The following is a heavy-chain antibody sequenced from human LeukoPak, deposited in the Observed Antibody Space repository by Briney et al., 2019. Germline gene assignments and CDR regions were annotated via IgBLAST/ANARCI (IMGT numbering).Heavy chain of an antibody. D-gene: IGHD3-22*01. V-gene: IGHV4-34*01. Sequence: SETLSLTCAVYGGSFSGYYWSWIRQPPGKGLEWIGEINHSGSTNYNPSLKSRVTISVDTSKNQFSLKLSSVTAADTAVYYCAREDTTGYYSAFDYWAREPWSPSPQ. CDR2: INHSGST. J-gene: IGHJ4*02. CDR1: GGSFSGYY. CDR3: AREDTTGYYSAFDY.